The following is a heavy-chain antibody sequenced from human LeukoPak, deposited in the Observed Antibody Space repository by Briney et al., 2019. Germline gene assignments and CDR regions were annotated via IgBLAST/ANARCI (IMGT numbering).Heavy chain of an antibody. Sequence: GGSLRLSCAASGFTFNSYAMSWVRQAPGKGLEWVSAMSGSGGSTYYADSVKGRFTISRDNAKNTLYLQMNSLRAEDTAVYYCAKDRGVRSDIWGQGIMVTVSS. V-gene: IGHV3-23*01. D-gene: IGHD4-17*01. CDR2: MSGSGGST. J-gene: IGHJ3*02. CDR3: AKDRGVRSDI. CDR1: GFTFNSYA.